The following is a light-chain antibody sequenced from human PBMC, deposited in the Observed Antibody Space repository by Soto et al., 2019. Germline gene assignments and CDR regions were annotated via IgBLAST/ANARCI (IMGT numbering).Light chain of an antibody. Sequence: QSALTQPASVSGSPGQSITISCTGTSSDIGTYGFVSWYQHHPGKAPKLLIYEVSYRPSGVSSRFSGSKSGNSASLTISGLQAEDEADYYCSSFTSSSALDVFGPGTKLTVL. CDR1: SSDIGTYGF. J-gene: IGLJ1*01. CDR3: SSFTSSSALDV. V-gene: IGLV2-14*01. CDR2: EVS.